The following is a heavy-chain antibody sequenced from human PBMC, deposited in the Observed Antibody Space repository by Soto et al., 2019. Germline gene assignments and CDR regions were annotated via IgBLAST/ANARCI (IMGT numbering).Heavy chain of an antibody. V-gene: IGHV1-18*01. J-gene: IGHJ4*02. CDR2: INTETGNT. Sequence: QVQLVQSGAEVKKPGASVKVSCTASGYSVLSYGFSWVRQAPGQGLEWMGYINTETGNTFYAQRLLGRVTMTTITSTNTAYMELRRLPSDDTAVYFCVRDRPNTNLDFWGQGTLITISS. CDR3: VRDRPNTNLDF. D-gene: IGHD3-3*01. CDR1: GYSVLSYG.